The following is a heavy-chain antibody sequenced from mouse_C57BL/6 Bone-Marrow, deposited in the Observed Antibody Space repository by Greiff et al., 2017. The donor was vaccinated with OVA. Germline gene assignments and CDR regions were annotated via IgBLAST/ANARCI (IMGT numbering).Heavy chain of an antibody. V-gene: IGHV1-69*01. CDR1: GYTFTSYW. CDR2: IDPSDSYT. D-gene: IGHD1-1*02. CDR3: AILSPFDY. J-gene: IGHJ2*01. Sequence: QVQLKQPGAELVMPGASVKLSCKASGYTFTSYWMHWVKQRPGQGLEWIGEIDPSDSYTNYIQKFKGKSTLTVDKTSSTAYMQRSSLTSEASAVYYCAILSPFDYWGQGTTLTVSS.